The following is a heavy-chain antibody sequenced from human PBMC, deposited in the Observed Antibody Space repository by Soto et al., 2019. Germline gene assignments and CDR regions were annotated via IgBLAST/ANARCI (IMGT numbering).Heavy chain of an antibody. V-gene: IGHV3-9*01. D-gene: IGHD3-9*01. CDR1: GFTFDDYA. CDR3: AKDTREALPSSKYFDWLLANAFDI. J-gene: IGHJ3*02. CDR2: ISWNSGSI. Sequence: GGSLRLSCAASGFTFDDYAMHWVRQAPGKGLEWVSGISWNSGSIGYADSVKGRFTISRDNAKNSLYLQMNSLRAEDTALYYCAKDTREALPSSKYFDWLLANAFDIWGQGTMVTVSS.